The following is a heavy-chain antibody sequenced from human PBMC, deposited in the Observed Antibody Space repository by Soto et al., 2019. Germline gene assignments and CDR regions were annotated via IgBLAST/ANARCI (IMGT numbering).Heavy chain of an antibody. J-gene: IGHJ4*02. CDR2: IYNSGSI. D-gene: IGHD1-26*01. CDR3: ARGPSGDKVDY. CDR1: GGSVSSGGYS. Sequence: PSETLSLTCTVSGGSVSSGGYSWSWIRQPPGKGLEWIGHIYNSGSIYSNPSLKSRVTISVDASKNQFSLKLSSVTAADTAVYYCARGPSGDKVDYWGQGTLVTVSS. V-gene: IGHV4-30-4*01.